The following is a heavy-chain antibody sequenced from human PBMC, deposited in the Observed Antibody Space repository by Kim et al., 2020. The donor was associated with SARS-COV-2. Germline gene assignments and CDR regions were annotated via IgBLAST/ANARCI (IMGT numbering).Heavy chain of an antibody. J-gene: IGHJ4*02. CDR3: ARRPIFDY. Sequence: EGSEKDYVDSVKGRFTISRDNAKNSLYLQMNSLRVEDTAVYYCARRPIFDYWGQGTLVTVSS. CDR2: EGSEK. V-gene: IGHV3-7*03.